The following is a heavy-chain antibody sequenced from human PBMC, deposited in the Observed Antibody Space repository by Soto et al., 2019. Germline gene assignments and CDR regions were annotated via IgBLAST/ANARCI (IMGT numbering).Heavy chain of an antibody. CDR1: GYIFTSHW. D-gene: IGHD5-18*01. CDR3: ARVLKDPVMAHHAFDI. V-gene: IGHV5-51*01. CDR2: IYPGDSDT. J-gene: IGHJ3*02. Sequence: PGESLKISCKGSGYIFTSHWIGWVRQMPGKGLEWLGIIYPGDSDTRYSPSFQGQVTISADKSITTAYLQWSSLKASDTAFYYCARVLKDPVMAHHAFDIWGQGSMVTGSS.